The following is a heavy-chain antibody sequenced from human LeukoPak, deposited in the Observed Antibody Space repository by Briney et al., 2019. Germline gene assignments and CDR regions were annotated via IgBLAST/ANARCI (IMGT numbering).Heavy chain of an antibody. V-gene: IGHV5-51*01. CDR1: GYSFTSYW. CDR3: ARLSPYGSGSYFFDY. CDR2: IYPGDSDT. J-gene: IGHJ4*02. D-gene: IGHD3-10*01. Sequence: GASLQISCKGSGYSFTSYWIGCVRQLPRKGLEWMGIIYPGDSDTRYSPSFQGQVTISADKSISTAYLQWSSLKASDTAMYYCARLSPYGSGSYFFDYWGQGTLVTVSS.